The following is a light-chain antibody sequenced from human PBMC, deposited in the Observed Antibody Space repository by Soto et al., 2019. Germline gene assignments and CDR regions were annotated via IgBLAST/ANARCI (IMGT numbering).Light chain of an antibody. Sequence: QSVLTQPPSASGSPGQSVTISCTGTSSDVVGYNYVSWYQQHPGKAPKLMIYEVSKRPSGVPDRFSGSKSGNTASLTVSGLQAEDEADYYCSPYAGSNNLVFGGGTKLTVL. J-gene: IGLJ3*02. CDR2: EVS. V-gene: IGLV2-8*01. CDR3: SPYAGSNNLV. CDR1: SSDVVGYNY.